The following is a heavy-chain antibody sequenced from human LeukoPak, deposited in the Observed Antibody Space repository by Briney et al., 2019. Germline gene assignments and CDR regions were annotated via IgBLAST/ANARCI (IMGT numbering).Heavy chain of an antibody. D-gene: IGHD3-22*01. Sequence: GGSLRLSCAASGFTFSSYWMSWVRQAPGKGLEWVANIKQDGSEKYYVDSVKGRCTISRDNAKNSLYPQMNSLRAEDTAVYYCAREDYYDSSGSTTFDYWGQGTLVTVSS. CDR3: AREDYYDSSGSTTFDY. J-gene: IGHJ4*02. CDR1: GFTFSSYW. CDR2: IKQDGSEK. V-gene: IGHV3-7*01.